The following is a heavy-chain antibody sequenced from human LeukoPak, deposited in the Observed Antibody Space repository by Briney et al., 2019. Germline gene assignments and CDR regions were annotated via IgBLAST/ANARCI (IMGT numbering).Heavy chain of an antibody. CDR2: IIPILGIA. CDR1: GGTFSSYA. CDR3: ATVKMYSSGWYGYFDY. D-gene: IGHD6-19*01. Sequence: GASVKVSCKASGGTFSSYAISWVRQAPGQGLEWMGRIIPILGIANYAQKFQGRVTMTEDTSTDTAYMELSSLRSEDTAVYYCATVKMYSSGWYGYFDYWGQGTLVTVSS. J-gene: IGHJ4*02. V-gene: IGHV1-69*04.